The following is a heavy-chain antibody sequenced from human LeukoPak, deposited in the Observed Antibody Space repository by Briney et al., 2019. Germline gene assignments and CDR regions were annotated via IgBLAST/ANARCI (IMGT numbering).Heavy chain of an antibody. Sequence: GGSLRLSCAASGFTVSSNYMSWVRQAPGKGLEWVSVIYSGGDTYYADCVKGRFTISRDNSKYTLYLQMKSLRAEDTAMYYCATASHYYDRSGAYDAFDIWGQGTMVTVSS. V-gene: IGHV3-53*01. CDR2: IYSGGDT. D-gene: IGHD3-22*01. CDR1: GFTVSSNY. CDR3: ATASHYYDRSGAYDAFDI. J-gene: IGHJ3*02.